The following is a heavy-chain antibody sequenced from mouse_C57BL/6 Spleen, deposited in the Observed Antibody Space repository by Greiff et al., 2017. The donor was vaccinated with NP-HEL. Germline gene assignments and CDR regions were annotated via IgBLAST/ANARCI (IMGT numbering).Heavy chain of an antibody. Sequence: QVQLQQSGAELVKPGASVKLSCKASGYTFTSYWMHWVKQRPGQGLEWIGMIHPNSGSTNYNEKFKSKATLTVAKSSSTEYKQLSSQTSEDSAVDDCARSGYSNVLYAMEDWGKGTSGNVSS. CDR1: GYTFTSYW. CDR3: ARSGYSNVLYAMED. J-gene: IGHJ4*01. CDR2: IHPNSGST. V-gene: IGHV1-64*01. D-gene: IGHD2-5*01.